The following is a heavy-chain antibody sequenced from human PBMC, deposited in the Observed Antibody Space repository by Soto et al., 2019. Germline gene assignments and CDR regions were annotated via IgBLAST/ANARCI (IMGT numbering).Heavy chain of an antibody. CDR3: ARGTAYYDFWSGFEGFDY. D-gene: IGHD3-3*01. J-gene: IGHJ4*02. V-gene: IGHV1-8*01. CDR1: GYTFTSYD. Sequence: ASVKVSCKASGYTFTSYDINWVRQATGQGLEWMGWMNPNSGNTGYAQKFQGRVTMTRNTSMSTAYMELSSLRSEDTAVYYCARGTAYYDFWSGFEGFDYWGQGTLVTVSS. CDR2: MNPNSGNT.